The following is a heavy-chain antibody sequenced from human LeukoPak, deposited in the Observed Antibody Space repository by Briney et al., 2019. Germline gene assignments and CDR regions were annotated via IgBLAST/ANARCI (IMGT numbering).Heavy chain of an antibody. V-gene: IGHV4-39*01. Sequence: PSETLSLTCTVSGGSVSSTTYYWSWIRQPPGKGLEWIASINYSGSTYYNPSLKSRVTISVDTSENQFSLKLSSVTAADTAVYYCARYVVYGSGKYYFDYWGQGILVTVSS. CDR3: ARYVVYGSGKYYFDY. J-gene: IGHJ4*02. D-gene: IGHD3-10*01. CDR2: INYSGST. CDR1: GGSVSSTTYY.